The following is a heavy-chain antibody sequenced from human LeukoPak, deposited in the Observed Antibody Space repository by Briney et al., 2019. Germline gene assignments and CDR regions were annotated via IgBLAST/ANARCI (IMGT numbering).Heavy chain of an antibody. CDR3: AKTSWIQLWGYFDY. J-gene: IGHJ4*02. Sequence: GGSLRLSCAASGFTFSSYAMSWVRQAPGKGLEWVSAISGSGGSTYYTDSEKGRFTTSRDNTKNTHYLQMNSLRAEDTAVYYCAKTSWIQLWGYFDYWGQGTLVTVSS. V-gene: IGHV3-23*01. CDR2: ISGSGGST. CDR1: GFTFSSYA. D-gene: IGHD5-18*01.